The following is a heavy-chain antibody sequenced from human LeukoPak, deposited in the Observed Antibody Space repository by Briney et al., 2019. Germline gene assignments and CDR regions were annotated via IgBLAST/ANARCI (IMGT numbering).Heavy chain of an antibody. D-gene: IGHD1-26*01. Sequence: GGSLRLSCAASEFTFSSYSMHWVRQAPGKGLEWVTVISFHGTIKYYADSVKGRFTISRDNSRSMVYLQMNSLRAEDTAVYYCARDRGSYWDGGNDYWGQGTLVTVSS. V-gene: IGHV3-30-3*01. CDR3: ARDRGSYWDGGNDY. J-gene: IGHJ4*02. CDR2: ISFHGTIK. CDR1: EFTFSSYS.